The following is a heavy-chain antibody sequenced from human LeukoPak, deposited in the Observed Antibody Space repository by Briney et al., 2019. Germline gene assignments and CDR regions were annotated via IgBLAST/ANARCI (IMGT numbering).Heavy chain of an antibody. D-gene: IGHD3-10*01. CDR3: ARHKPRMVRGVIQTSLFDY. CDR2: INHSGST. V-gene: IGHV4-38-2*02. J-gene: IGHJ4*02. CDR1: GYSISSGYY. Sequence: SETLSLTCTVSGYSISSGYYWSWIRQPPGKGLEWIGEINHSGSTNYNPSLKSRVTISVDTSKNQFSLKLSSVTAADTAVYYCARHKPRMVRGVIQTSLFDYWGQGTLVTVSS.